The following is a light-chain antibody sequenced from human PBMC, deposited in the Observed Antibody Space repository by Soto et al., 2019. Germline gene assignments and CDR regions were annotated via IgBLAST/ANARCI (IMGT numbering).Light chain of an antibody. CDR1: QSISSY. V-gene: IGKV1-39*01. Sequence: DIQMTQSPSSLSASVGDRVTITCRASQSISSYLNWYQQKPGKAPKLLTYAASSLQSGVPSRFSGSGSGTDFTLTISSMQPEDFATYYCQQSYSTPHVGPGTKVDIK. J-gene: IGKJ3*01. CDR2: AAS. CDR3: QQSYSTPH.